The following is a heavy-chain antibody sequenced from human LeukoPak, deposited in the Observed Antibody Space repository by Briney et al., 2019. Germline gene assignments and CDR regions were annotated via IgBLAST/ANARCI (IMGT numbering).Heavy chain of an antibody. Sequence: PGGSLRLSCAASGFTFNTYTMNWVRQAPGKGLEWVSYISGSGGIIDYADSVRGRFTISRDNAKNSLYLQMNSLRAEDTAVYYCARALTTLTYEGYWGQGTLVTVSS. CDR3: ARALTTLTYEGY. V-gene: IGHV3-48*01. CDR1: GFTFNTYT. J-gene: IGHJ4*02. CDR2: ISGSGGII. D-gene: IGHD1-1*01.